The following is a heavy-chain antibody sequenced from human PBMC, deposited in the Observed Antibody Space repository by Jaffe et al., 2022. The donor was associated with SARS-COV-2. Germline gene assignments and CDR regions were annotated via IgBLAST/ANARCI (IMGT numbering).Heavy chain of an antibody. Sequence: EVQLLESGGGLVQPGGSLRLSCAASGFTFSSYAMSWVRQAPGKGLEWVSTISGSGGSTNYADSVKGRFTFSRDNSKNTLYLQMNSLRAEDTAVYFCAKTPYAVAGTNYFDYWGQGTLVTVSS. CDR3: AKTPYAVAGTNYFDY. J-gene: IGHJ4*02. CDR1: GFTFSSYA. D-gene: IGHD6-19*01. CDR2: ISGSGGST. V-gene: IGHV3-23*01.